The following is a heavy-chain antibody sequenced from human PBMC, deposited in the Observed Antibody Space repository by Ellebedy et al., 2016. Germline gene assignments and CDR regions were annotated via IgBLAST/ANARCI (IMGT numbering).Heavy chain of an antibody. J-gene: IGHJ4*02. CDR1: GLAFRNFF. CDR3: AKDRDDAGDFVFDS. CDR2: ISRTDDST. Sequence: GESLKISXSTSGLAFRNFFMSWVRQTPGKGLKWVSGISRTDDSTYYADSVKGRFTISRDDPKSTLYLQMNNLRAEDTAVYYCAKDRDDAGDFVFDSWGQGTLVTVSS. V-gene: IGHV3-23*01. D-gene: IGHD4-17*01.